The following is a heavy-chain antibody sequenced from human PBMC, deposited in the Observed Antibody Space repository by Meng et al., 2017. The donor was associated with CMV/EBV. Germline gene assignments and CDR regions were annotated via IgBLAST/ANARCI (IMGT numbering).Heavy chain of an antibody. D-gene: IGHD3-3*01. CDR1: GGSFSGYY. CDR2: INHSGST. J-gene: IGHJ6*02. CDR3: ARGDPVLRFLEWLPRYYGMDV. Sequence: ESLKISCAVYGGSFSGYYWSWIRQPPGKGLEWIGEINHSGSTNYNPSLESRVTISVDTSKNQFSLKLSSVTAADTAVYYCARGDPVLRFLEWLPRYYGMDVWGQGTTVTVSS. V-gene: IGHV4-34*01.